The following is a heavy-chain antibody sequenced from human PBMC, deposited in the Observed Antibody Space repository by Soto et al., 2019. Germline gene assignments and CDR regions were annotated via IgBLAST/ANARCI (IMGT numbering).Heavy chain of an antibody. CDR3: ARGGGYDSFDF. CDR2: XAXLXTX. Sequence: SETLSLTCSVSGVTMSYGGYSWSWIRQSQGKGXEXLGXXAXLXTXYXXXXVKSRLSLSIDRTRNQFSLSLSSMNAADKAVYYCARGGGYDSFDFWGQGIKVTVSS. J-gene: IGHJ4*02. V-gene: IGHV4-30-2*06. D-gene: IGHD2-15*01. CDR1: GVTMSYGGYS.